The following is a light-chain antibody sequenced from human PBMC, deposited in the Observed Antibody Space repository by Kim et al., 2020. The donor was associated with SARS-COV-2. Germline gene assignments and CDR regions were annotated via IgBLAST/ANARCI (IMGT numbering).Light chain of an antibody. CDR2: WAS. J-gene: IGKJ2*01. CDR3: QQYYSTPYT. Sequence: DIVMTQSPDSLAVSLGERATINCKSSQSVLYSSNSRNSLAWYQQKPGQPPKLLIYWASTRESGVPDRFSGSGSGTDFTLTISSLQAEDVAVYYCQQYYSTPYTFGQGTKLEI. CDR1: QSVLYSSNSRNS. V-gene: IGKV4-1*01.